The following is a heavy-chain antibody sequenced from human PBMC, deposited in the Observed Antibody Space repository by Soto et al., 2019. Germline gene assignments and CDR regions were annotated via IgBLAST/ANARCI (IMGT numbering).Heavy chain of an antibody. Sequence: GGSLRLSCAASGFTFSSYGMHWVRQAPGKGLEWVAVIWYDGSNKYYADSVKGRFTISRDNSKNTLYLQMNSLRAEDTAVYYCARGFTYYDFWSGYLNFDYWGQGTLVTVSS. V-gene: IGHV3-33*01. CDR3: ARGFTYYDFWSGYLNFDY. CDR2: IWYDGSNK. J-gene: IGHJ4*02. D-gene: IGHD3-3*01. CDR1: GFTFSSYG.